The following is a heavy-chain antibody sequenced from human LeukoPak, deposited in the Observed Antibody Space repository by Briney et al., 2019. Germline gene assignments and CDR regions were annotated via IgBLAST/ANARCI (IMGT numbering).Heavy chain of an antibody. V-gene: IGHV3-66*01. Sequence: GGSLRLSCVTYGLAFDTFWMHWVRQAPGKGLEWVSVIYSGGSTSYADSVKGRFTISRDNSKNTLYLQMRAEDTAVYYCAREAVTTRITYYYYMDVWGKGTTVTVSS. D-gene: IGHD4-11*01. CDR2: IYSGGST. CDR1: GLAFDTFW. J-gene: IGHJ6*03. CDR3: AREAVTTRITYYYYMDV.